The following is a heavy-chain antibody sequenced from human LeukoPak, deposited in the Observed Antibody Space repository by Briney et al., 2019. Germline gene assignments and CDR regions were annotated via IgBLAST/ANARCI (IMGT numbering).Heavy chain of an antibody. V-gene: IGHV3-53*04. CDR1: GFTVRSNY. Sequence: GGSLRLSCAVSGFTVRSNYMSWVRQAPGRGLEGVSVIYSGGNTYYAHSVQGRFTISRHNPKNTMYLQMNSLRAEDTAVYYCASGIVVGTGPDAFDIWGQGTMVTVSS. CDR2: IYSGGNT. D-gene: IGHD2-21*01. CDR3: ASGIVVGTGPDAFDI. J-gene: IGHJ3*02.